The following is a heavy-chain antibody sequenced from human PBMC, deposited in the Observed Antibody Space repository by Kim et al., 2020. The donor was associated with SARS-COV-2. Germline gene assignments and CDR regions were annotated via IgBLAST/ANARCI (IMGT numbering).Heavy chain of an antibody. D-gene: IGHD6-13*01. CDR3: ARAGTSWSIDH. CDR2: TN. Sequence: TNDYADPVKCRFTISRDNAKNTLYLQMNSLRAEDTAVYYCARAGTSWSIDHWGQGALVTVSS. V-gene: IGHV3-33*01. J-gene: IGHJ4*02.